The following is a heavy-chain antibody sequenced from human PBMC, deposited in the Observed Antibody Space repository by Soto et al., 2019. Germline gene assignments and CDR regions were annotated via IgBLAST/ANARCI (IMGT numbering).Heavy chain of an antibody. V-gene: IGHV1-8*01. Sequence: ASVKVSCKASGYTFTSYDINWVRQATGQGLEWMGWMNPNSGNTGYAQKFQGRVTMTRNTSISTAYMELSSLRSEDTAAYYCARINYDSSGYYYFDYWGQGTLVTVSS. J-gene: IGHJ4*02. CDR1: GYTFTSYD. D-gene: IGHD3-22*01. CDR2: MNPNSGNT. CDR3: ARINYDSSGYYYFDY.